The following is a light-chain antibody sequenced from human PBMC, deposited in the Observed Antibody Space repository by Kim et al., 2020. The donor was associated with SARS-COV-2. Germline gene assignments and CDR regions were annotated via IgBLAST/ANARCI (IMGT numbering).Light chain of an antibody. CDR1: SGINVGTYG. V-gene: IGLV5-45*02. J-gene: IGLJ3*02. CDR3: TIWNGNTWV. Sequence: QPVLTQLSSLSASPGASASLTCTLHSGINVGTYGIYWYQQKPGSPPQYLLRYKSDSDKHQDSGVPSRFSGSKDALANAGILIISGIQSDDEADYFCTIWNGNTWVFGGGTQLTVL. CDR2: YKSDSDK.